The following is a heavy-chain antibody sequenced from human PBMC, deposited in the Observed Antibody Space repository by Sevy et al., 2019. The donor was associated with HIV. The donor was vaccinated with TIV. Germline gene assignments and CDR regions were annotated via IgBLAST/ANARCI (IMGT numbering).Heavy chain of an antibody. D-gene: IGHD3-3*01. J-gene: IGHJ4*02. CDR2: ISSSSSYI. Sequence: GESLKISCAASGFTFSSYSMNWVRQAPGKGLEWVSSISSSSSYIYYADSVKGRFTISRDNAKNSLYLQMNSLRAEDTAVYYCARGNPTIFGVVIIPLYLDYWGQGTLVTVSS. CDR1: GFTFSSYS. CDR3: ARGNPTIFGVVIIPLYLDY. V-gene: IGHV3-21*01.